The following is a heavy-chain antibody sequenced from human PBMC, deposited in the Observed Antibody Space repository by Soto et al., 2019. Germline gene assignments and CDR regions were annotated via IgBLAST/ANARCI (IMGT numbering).Heavy chain of an antibody. V-gene: IGHV4-34*01. CDR3: AISGWDAFDI. Sequence: SETLSLTCAVYGGSFSGYYWSWIRQPPGKGLEWIGEINHSGSTNYNPSLKSRVTISVDTSKNQFSLKLSSVTAADTAVYYCAISGWDAFDIWGQGTMVTVSS. J-gene: IGHJ3*02. D-gene: IGHD6-19*01. CDR2: INHSGST. CDR1: GGSFSGYY.